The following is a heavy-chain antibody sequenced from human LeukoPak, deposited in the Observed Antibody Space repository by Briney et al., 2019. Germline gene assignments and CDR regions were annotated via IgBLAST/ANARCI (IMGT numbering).Heavy chain of an antibody. Sequence: SETLSLTCAVSGGSIGSGGYSWSWIRQPPGKGLEWIGYIYHSGSTYYNPSLKSRVTISVDTSKSQFSLNLSSVTAADTAVYYCARAKVYGSGSYYVGSWGQGNLVTVSS. CDR1: GGSIGSGGYS. CDR2: IYHSGST. D-gene: IGHD3-10*01. J-gene: IGHJ5*02. CDR3: ARAKVYGSGSYYVGS. V-gene: IGHV4-30-2*01.